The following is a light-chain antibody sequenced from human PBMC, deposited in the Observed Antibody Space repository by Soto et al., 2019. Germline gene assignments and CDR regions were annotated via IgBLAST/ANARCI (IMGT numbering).Light chain of an antibody. J-gene: IGKJ4*01. CDR1: HSVSSN. Sequence: EIVMTQSPATLSVSPGERATLSCRAIHSVSSNLAWYQQKPGQAPRLLIYGASTRATGIPARFSGSGSGPEFTLTLSSLQSAEFAVYYCQQYNNWHPLTFGGGTKVEIK. V-gene: IGKV3-15*01. CDR2: GAS. CDR3: QQYNNWHPLT.